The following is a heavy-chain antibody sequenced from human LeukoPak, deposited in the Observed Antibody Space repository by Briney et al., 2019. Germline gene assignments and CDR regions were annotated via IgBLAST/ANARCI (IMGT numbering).Heavy chain of an antibody. CDR3: ARDRRGSGYDPGVWFDP. CDR1: GYTFTSYG. Sequence: ASVKVSCKVSGYTFTSYGISWVRQAPGQGLEWMGWISAYNGNTSYAQKLQGRVTMTTDTSTSTAYMELRSLRFDGTAVYYCARDRRGSGYDPGVWFDPWGQGTLVTVSS. V-gene: IGHV1-18*01. CDR2: ISAYNGNT. D-gene: IGHD5-12*01. J-gene: IGHJ5*02.